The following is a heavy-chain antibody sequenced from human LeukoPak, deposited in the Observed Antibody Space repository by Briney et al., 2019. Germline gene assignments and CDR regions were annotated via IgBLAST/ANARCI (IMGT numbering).Heavy chain of an antibody. CDR1: GFTFSSYA. CDR3: ARGVGNWNYDS. CDR2: ISIDGNNK. J-gene: IGHJ5*01. V-gene: IGHV3-30-3*01. D-gene: IGHD1-7*01. Sequence: GGSLRLSCTASGFTFSSYAIHWARQAPGKGLEWVAIISIDGNNKFFADSVKGRFTISRDNSKNTVYLQMNSLRGEDTAIYYCARGVGNWNYDSWGQGSLVIVSS.